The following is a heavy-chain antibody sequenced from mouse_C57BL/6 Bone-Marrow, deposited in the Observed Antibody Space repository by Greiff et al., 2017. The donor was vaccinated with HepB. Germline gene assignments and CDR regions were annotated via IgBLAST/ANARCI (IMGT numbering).Heavy chain of an antibody. CDR1: GYTFTSYW. V-gene: IGHV1-69*01. CDR3: ARRGRSNWFAY. CDR2: IDPSDSYT. J-gene: IGHJ3*01. Sequence: QVQLQQPGAELVMPGASVKLSCKASGYTFTSYWMHWVKQRPGQGLEWIGEIDPSDSYTNYNQKFKGKSTLTVDTSSSTAYMQLSSLTSEDSAVYYCARRGRSNWFAYWGQGTLVTVSA. D-gene: IGHD1-1*01.